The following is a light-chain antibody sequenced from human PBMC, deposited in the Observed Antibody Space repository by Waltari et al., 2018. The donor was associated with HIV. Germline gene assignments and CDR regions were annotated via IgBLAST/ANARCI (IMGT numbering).Light chain of an antibody. V-gene: IGLV2-14*01. Sequence: QSALTQPASVSGSPGQSITISCTGTSSDVGGYNYVSWYQQHPDKAPKLMIYEVSNRPSGVSNLFSGSKSGNTASLTISGLQAEDEADYYCSSYTSSSTRVFGTGTKVTVL. J-gene: IGLJ1*01. CDR2: EVS. CDR3: SSYTSSSTRV. CDR1: SSDVGGYNY.